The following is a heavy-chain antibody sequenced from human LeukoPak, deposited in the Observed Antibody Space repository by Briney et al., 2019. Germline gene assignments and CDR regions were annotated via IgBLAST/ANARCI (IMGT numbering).Heavy chain of an antibody. V-gene: IGHV3-23*01. J-gene: IGHJ5*02. CDR2: ISGSGLST. CDR3: AKGGYSSSWYVGNWFDP. CDR1: GFIFTRYV. D-gene: IGHD6-13*01. Sequence: PGGSLRLSCGASGFIFTRYVMNWVRQSPGKGLEGVSGISGSGLSTFYADSVKGRFTISRDNSRNTLFLHMNSLRAEGTAVYYCAKGGYSSSWYVGNWFDPWGQGTLVTISS.